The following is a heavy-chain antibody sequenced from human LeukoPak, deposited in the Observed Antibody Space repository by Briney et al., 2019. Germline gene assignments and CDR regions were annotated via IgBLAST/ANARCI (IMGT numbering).Heavy chain of an antibody. CDR3: ASLGGDWLFDY. Sequence: SVKVSCKASGGTFSSYAISWVRQAPGQGLEWMGGIIPIFGTANYAQKFQGRGTITADESTSSAYMELRSLRSEDTAVYYCASLGGDWLFDYWGQGTLVTVSS. CDR1: GGTFSSYA. CDR2: IIPIFGTA. J-gene: IGHJ4*02. V-gene: IGHV1-69*01. D-gene: IGHD3-9*01.